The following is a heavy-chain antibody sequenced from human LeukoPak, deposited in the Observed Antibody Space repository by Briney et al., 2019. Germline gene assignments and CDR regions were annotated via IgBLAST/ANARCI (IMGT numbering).Heavy chain of an antibody. CDR2: IYYSGST. D-gene: IGHD3-22*01. V-gene: IGHV4-39*07. CDR1: GGAISSSHYY. CDR3: AILPATDTYYYGNRGYCRPGVH. J-gene: IGHJ4*02. Sequence: SETLSLTCTVSGGAISSSHYYWGWIRQPPGKGLEWIGSIYYSGSTYYYPSLKSRVTISVDTSKNQFSLKLSPATAADTAVYYCAILPATDTYYYGNRGYCRPGVHWGQGTLVTVSS.